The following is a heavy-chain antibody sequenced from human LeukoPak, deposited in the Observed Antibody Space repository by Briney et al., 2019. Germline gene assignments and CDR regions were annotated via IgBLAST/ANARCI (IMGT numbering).Heavy chain of an antibody. V-gene: IGHV3-30-3*01. D-gene: IGHD5-24*01. CDR3: ARETSRDGYNFDY. CDR1: GFTFSSYA. CDR2: ISYDGSNK. Sequence: PGGSLRLSCAASGFTFSSYAMHWVRQAPGKGLERVAVISYDGSNKYYADSVKGRFTISRDNSKNTLYLQMNSLRAEDTAVYYCARETSRDGYNFDYWGQGTLVTVSS. J-gene: IGHJ4*02.